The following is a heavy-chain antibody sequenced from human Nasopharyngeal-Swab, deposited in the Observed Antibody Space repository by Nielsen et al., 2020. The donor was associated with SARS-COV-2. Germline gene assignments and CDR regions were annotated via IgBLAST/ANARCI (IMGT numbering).Heavy chain of an antibody. D-gene: IGHD3-22*01. CDR3: AKDLWYYYDSSGSDY. CDR2: ISGSDGST. J-gene: IGHJ4*02. Sequence: WIRQPPGKGLEWVSAISGSDGSTYYADSVKGRFTISRDNSKNTLYLQMNSLRAEDTAVYYCAKDLWYYYDSSGSDYWGQGTLVTVSS. V-gene: IGHV3-23*01.